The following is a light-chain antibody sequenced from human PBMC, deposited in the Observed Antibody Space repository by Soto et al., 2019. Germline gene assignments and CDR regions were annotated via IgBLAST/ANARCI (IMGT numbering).Light chain of an antibody. CDR2: DVT. J-gene: IGLJ3*02. Sequence: QSALTQPRSVSGSPGQSVTISCTGTSSDVGDYDYVSWYQQHPGKAPKLMIYDVTQRPSGVPDRFSGSKSGNTASLTISGLQAEDEADYHCCSYAGSYSWVFGGGTKLTVL. CDR1: SSDVGDYDY. CDR3: CSYAGSYSWV. V-gene: IGLV2-11*01.